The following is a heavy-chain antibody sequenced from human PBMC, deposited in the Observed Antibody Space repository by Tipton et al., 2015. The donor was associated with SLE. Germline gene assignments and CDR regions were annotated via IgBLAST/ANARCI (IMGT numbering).Heavy chain of an antibody. D-gene: IGHD3-3*01. CDR3: ARLPLRPPFDY. Sequence: TLSLTCAVSGYSISSGYYWGWIRQPPGKGLEWIGEINHSGSTNYNPSLKSRVTISVDTSKNQFSLKLSSVTAADTAVYYCARLPLRPPFDYWDQGTLVTVSS. CDR1: GYSISSGYY. J-gene: IGHJ4*02. V-gene: IGHV4-38-2*01. CDR2: INHSGST.